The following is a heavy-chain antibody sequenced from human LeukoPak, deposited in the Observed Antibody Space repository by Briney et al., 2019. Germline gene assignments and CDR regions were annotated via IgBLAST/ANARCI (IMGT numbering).Heavy chain of an antibody. V-gene: IGHV3-74*01. J-gene: IGHJ3*02. CDR3: ARRGRIPVGFDI. CDR1: GFTFSSYW. Sequence: GGSLRLSCAASGFTFSSYWMHWVRQAPGKGLVWVSRINSDGSSTSYADSVKGRFTISRDNAKNTLYLQMNSLRAEDTAVYYCARRGRIPVGFDIWGQGTMVTASS. CDR2: INSDGSST. D-gene: IGHD4-23*01.